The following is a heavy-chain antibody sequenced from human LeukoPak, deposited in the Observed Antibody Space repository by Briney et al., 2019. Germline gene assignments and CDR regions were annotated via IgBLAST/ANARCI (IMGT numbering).Heavy chain of an antibody. CDR3: ARALRELYYLDY. CDR1: GYTFTSYY. J-gene: IGHJ4*02. CDR2: INPSGGST. D-gene: IGHD3-10*01. Sequence: ASVKVSCKASGYTFTSYYMHWVRHAPGQGLEWMGIINPSGGSTSYAQKFQGRVTMTRDTSTSTVYMELSSLRSEDTAVYYCARALRELYYLDYWGQGTLVSVSS. V-gene: IGHV1-46*01.